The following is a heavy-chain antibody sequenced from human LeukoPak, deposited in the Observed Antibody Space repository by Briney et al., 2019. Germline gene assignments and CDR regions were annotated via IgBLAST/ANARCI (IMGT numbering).Heavy chain of an antibody. V-gene: IGHV1-46*01. CDR3: ARTAARRFDY. Sequence: ASVKVSCKASEYTFTGYYMHWVRQAPGQGLEWMGIINPTGGSTTYAQKFQGRVTMTRDTSTSTVYMELSSLRSDDTAVYYCARTAARRFDYWGQGTLVTVSS. CDR2: INPTGGST. J-gene: IGHJ4*02. D-gene: IGHD6-6*01. CDR1: EYTFTGYY.